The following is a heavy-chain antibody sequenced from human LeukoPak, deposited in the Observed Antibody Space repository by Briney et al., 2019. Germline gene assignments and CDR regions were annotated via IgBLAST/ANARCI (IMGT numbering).Heavy chain of an antibody. V-gene: IGHV4-61*02. CDR1: GVSISSGNFY. CDR2: VYISGST. Sequence: PSETLSLTCTVSGVSISSGNFYWSWIRQPAGKGLEWIGRVYISGSTNYNPSLKSRVTISVDRSKNQFSLRLSSVTAADTAVYYCASEDRIVRGLDYWGQGTLVTVSS. CDR3: ASEDRIVRGLDY. D-gene: IGHD3-10*01. J-gene: IGHJ4*02.